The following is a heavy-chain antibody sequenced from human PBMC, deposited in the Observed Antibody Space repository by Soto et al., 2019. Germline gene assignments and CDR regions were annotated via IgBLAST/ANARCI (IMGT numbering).Heavy chain of an antibody. D-gene: IGHD3-10*01. CDR2: IYHSGST. Sequence: SETLSRTCAVSGYSISSGYYWGWIRQPPGKGLEWIGSIYHSGSTYYNPSLKSRVTISVDTSKNQFSLKLSSVTAADTAVYYCARDSARSYYYYGMDVWGQGTTVTVSS. J-gene: IGHJ6*02. CDR1: GYSISSGYY. V-gene: IGHV4-38-2*02. CDR3: ARDSARSYYYYGMDV.